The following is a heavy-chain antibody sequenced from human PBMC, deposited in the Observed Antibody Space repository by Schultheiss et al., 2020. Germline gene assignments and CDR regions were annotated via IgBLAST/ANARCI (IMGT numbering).Heavy chain of an antibody. CDR1: GYTFTSYD. J-gene: IGHJ4*02. Sequence: ASVKVSCKASGYTFTSYDINWVRQATGQGLEWMGWISAYNGNTNYAQKLQGRVTMTTDTSTSTAYMELRSLRSDDTAVYYCARDHRDGYNDFDYWGQGTLVTVSS. CDR2: ISAYNGNT. V-gene: IGHV1-18*01. D-gene: IGHD5-24*01. CDR3: ARDHRDGYNDFDY.